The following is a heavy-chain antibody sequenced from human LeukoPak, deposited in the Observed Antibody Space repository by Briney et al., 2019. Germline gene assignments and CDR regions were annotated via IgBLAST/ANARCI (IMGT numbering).Heavy chain of an antibody. D-gene: IGHD3-10*01. CDR2: MNPNSGNT. V-gene: IGHV1-8*03. CDR3: ARDAREVLLWFGEFFP. Sequence: ASVKVSCKASGYTFTSYDINWVRQATGQGLEWMGWMNPNSGNTGYAQKFQGRVTITRNTSISTAYMELRSLRSDDTAVYYCARDAREVLLWFGEFFPWGQGTLVTVSS. CDR1: GYTFTSYD. J-gene: IGHJ5*02.